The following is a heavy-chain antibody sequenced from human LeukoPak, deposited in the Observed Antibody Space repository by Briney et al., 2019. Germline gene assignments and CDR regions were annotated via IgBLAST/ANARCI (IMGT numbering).Heavy chain of an antibody. D-gene: IGHD3-3*01. CDR2: IYSDGTT. J-gene: IGHJ4*02. CDR3: ARDGVEQQPVRYFDY. Sequence: PGGSLRLSCAASGFTVGNSYMTWVRQAPGKGLDWVSLIYSDGTTYYADSVKGRFIISRDNSMNTLYLQMNSLRAEDTAVYYCARDGVEQQPVRYFDYWGQGALVTVSS. CDR1: GFTVGNSY. V-gene: IGHV3-53*01.